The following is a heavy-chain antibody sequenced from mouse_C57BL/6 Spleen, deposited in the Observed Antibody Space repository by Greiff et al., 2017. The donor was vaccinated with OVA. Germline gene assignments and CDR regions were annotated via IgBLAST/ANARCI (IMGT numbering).Heavy chain of an antibody. CDR2: IDPSDSYT. V-gene: IGHV1-50*01. D-gene: IGHD2-10*02. J-gene: IGHJ3*01. Sequence: QVQLQQPGAELVKPGASVKLSCKASGYTFTSYWMQWVKQRPGQGLEWIGEIDPSDSYTNYNQKFKGKATLTVDTSSSTAYMQLSSLTSEDSAVYYCARRDSIIAYWGQGTLVTVSA. CDR1: GYTFTSYW. CDR3: ARRDSIIAY.